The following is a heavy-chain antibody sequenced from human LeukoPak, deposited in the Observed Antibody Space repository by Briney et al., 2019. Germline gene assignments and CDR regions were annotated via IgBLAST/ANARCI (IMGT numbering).Heavy chain of an antibody. CDR1: GFTFNNYW. J-gene: IGHJ4*02. D-gene: IGHD2-2*01. CDR3: ASTNSFDY. CDR2: IKQDGSEK. V-gene: IGHV3-7*01. Sequence: GGSLRLSCVASGFTFNNYWMNWARQAPGKGLEWVANIKQDGSEKNYVDSVKGRFTISRDNAKNSLYLQMNSLRAEDTAVYYCASTNSFDYWGQGTLVTVSS.